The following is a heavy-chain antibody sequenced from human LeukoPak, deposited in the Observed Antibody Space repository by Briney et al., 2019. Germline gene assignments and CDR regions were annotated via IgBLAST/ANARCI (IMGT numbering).Heavy chain of an antibody. Sequence: PGGSLRLSCAASGFTFSSYAMSWVRQAPGKGLEWVSYISGSVGDGSAYYPDSVKGRFTISRDNSKNTLYLQLNSLRAEDTAVYYCARTTSDAFDIWGQGTMVPVSS. CDR3: ARTTSDAFDI. D-gene: IGHD1-7*01. V-gene: IGHV3-23*01. CDR2: ISGSVGDGSA. J-gene: IGHJ3*02. CDR1: GFTFSSYA.